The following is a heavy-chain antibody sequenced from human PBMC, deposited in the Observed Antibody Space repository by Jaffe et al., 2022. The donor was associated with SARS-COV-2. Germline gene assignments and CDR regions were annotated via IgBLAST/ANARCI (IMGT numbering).Heavy chain of an antibody. D-gene: IGHD2-21*01. Sequence: EVQVLESGGGLVQPGGSLRLSCAASGFTFSNYAMTWVRQAPGKGLEGVSSISGSAGAAYYEDSVQGRFTISRDNSKNMLYLQMNSLRVEDTAVYFCARIYGGNSEDAHYHAMDVWGQGTTVTVSS. J-gene: IGHJ6*02. CDR3: ARIYGGNSEDAHYHAMDV. V-gene: IGHV3-23*01. CDR2: ISGSAGAA. CDR1: GFTFSNYA.